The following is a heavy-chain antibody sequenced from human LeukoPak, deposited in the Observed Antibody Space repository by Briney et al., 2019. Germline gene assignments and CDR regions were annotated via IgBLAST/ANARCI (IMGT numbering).Heavy chain of an antibody. D-gene: IGHD5/OR15-5a*01. CDR3: ARDVSVSGMDV. Sequence: GGSLRLSCAASGFILSNYWMSWVRQAPGKGLEWVANIKTDGSEKYYVDSVKGRFTISRDNPKNSLYLQMHSLRAEDTAIYYCARDVSVSGMDVWGQGSTVTVSS. V-gene: IGHV3-7*01. J-gene: IGHJ6*02. CDR2: IKTDGSEK. CDR1: GFILSNYW.